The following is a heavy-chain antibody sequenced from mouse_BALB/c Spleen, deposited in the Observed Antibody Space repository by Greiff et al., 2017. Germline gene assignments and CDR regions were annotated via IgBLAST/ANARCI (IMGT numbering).Heavy chain of an antibody. J-gene: IGHJ4*01. CDR3: ARRTSYGNYYAMDY. V-gene: IGHV1-14*01. CDR1: GYTFTSYV. Sequence: EVKLVESGPELVKPGASVKMSCKASGYTFTSYVMHWVKQKPGQGLEWIGYINPYNDGTKYNEKFKGKATLTSDKSSSTAYMELSSLTSEDSAVYYCARRTSYGNYYAMDYWGQGTSVTVSS. CDR2: INPYNDGT. D-gene: IGHD2-10*01.